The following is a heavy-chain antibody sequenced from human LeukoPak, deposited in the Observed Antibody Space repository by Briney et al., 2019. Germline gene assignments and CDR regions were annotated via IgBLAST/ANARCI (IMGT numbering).Heavy chain of an antibody. V-gene: IGHV3-21*01. Sequence: GGSLRLSCEASGFIFSRYSMNWVRQAPGKGLEWVSSISSSSSYIYYADSVKGRFTISRDNAKNSLYLQMNSLRAEDTAVYYCARDVGATTPDAFDIWGQGTMVTVSS. D-gene: IGHD1-26*01. J-gene: IGHJ3*02. CDR1: GFIFSRYS. CDR3: ARDVGATTPDAFDI. CDR2: ISSSSSYI.